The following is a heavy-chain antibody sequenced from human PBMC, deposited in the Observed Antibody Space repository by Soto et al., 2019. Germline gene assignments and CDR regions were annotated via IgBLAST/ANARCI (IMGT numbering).Heavy chain of an antibody. J-gene: IGHJ4*01. V-gene: IGHV3-33*01. CDR1: GFNFSTYG. D-gene: IGHD3-22*01. CDR2: IWFDGSNK. CDR3: ARQGDYFESGGYYRHFDS. Sequence: GGSLRLSCAASGFNFSTYGMHWVRQAPGKWLEWVANIWFDGSNKYYADSFQGRFTISRDNSKGTLYLQMSSLRAEDTAMYYCARQGDYFESGGYYRHFDSWGHGTLVTVYS.